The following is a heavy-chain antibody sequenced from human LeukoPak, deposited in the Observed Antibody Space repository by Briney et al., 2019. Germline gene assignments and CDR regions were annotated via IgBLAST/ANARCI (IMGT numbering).Heavy chain of an antibody. V-gene: IGHV3-15*01. CDR2: IRSKAAGSTA. CDR3: TTWSY. J-gene: IGHJ4*02. CDR1: GFTFGDFG. D-gene: IGHD3-3*01. Sequence: PGGSLRLSCTASGFTFGDFGMSWVRQAPGKGLEWVGRIRSKAAGSTAEYAAPVKGRFTISRDDSKNTLYLEMNSLKTEDTAVYYCTTWSYWGQGSLVTVSS.